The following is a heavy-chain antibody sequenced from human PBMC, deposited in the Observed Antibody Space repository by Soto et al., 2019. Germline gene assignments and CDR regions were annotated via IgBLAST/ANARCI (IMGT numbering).Heavy chain of an antibody. J-gene: IGHJ5*02. CDR1: GFTFSSYA. CDR3: AREREVISTGWFDP. Sequence: QVQLVESGGGVVQPGRSPRLSCAASGFTFSSYAMHWVRQAPGKGLEWVAVISYDGSNKYYADSVKGRFTIYRDNSKNTLYLQMNRLRAEDTAVYYCAREREVISTGWFDPWGQGTLVTVSS. V-gene: IGHV3-30-3*01. CDR2: ISYDGSNK. D-gene: IGHD3-22*01.